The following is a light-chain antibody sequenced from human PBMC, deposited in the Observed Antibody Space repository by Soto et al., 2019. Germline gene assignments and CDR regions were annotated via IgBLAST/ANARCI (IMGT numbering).Light chain of an antibody. V-gene: IGKV3-20*01. CDR3: QQYGGSRA. J-gene: IGKJ1*01. CDR2: DAS. CDR1: QSINSNY. Sequence: EIVLTQSPGTLSLSPGERATLSCRASQSINSNYLAWYQQKPGQAPRLLIYDASSRATGIPDRFSGSGSGTDFTLTISRLEPEDFAVYYCQQYGGSRAFGQGTKVEIK.